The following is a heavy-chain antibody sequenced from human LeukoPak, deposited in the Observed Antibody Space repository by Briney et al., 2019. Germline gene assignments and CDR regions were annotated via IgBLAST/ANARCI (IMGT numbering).Heavy chain of an antibody. CDR2: IYPGDSDT. D-gene: IGHD7-27*01. J-gene: IGHJ4*02. CDR3: ARHENWAVDN. CDR1: GYSFTNYW. V-gene: IGHV5-51*01. Sequence: GESLQISCKGSGYSFTNYWIGWVRHMPGKGLEWMGIIYPGDSDTRYSPSFQGQVTISADTSISTAYLQWSSLKASDTAMYYCARHENWAVDNWGQGTLVTVSS.